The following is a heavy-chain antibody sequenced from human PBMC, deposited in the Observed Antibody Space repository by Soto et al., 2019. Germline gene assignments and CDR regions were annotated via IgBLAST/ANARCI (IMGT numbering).Heavy chain of an antibody. CDR3: ARDRSYYDSSGSYSPPY. V-gene: IGHV3-23*01. CDR2: ISGSAATT. Sequence: GGSPRLSCAACGFTFSSYAMNWVRQAPGKGLEWVSAISGSAATTHFADSVKGRFTISRDNSKNTLYLQMNSLRAEDTAVYYCARDRSYYDSSGSYSPPYWGQGTLVTVSS. D-gene: IGHD3-22*01. CDR1: GFTFSSYA. J-gene: IGHJ4*02.